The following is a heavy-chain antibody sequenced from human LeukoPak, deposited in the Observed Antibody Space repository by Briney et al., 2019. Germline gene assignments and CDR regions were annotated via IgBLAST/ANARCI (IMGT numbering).Heavy chain of an antibody. CDR2: ISGSSGKT. D-gene: IGHD2-21*01. CDR1: GFTFSSYA. CDR3: AKDRCGSECYYYMDV. J-gene: IGHJ6*03. Sequence: GGSLSLSCAASGFTFSSYAMTWVRQAPGKGLEWVSGISGSSGKTYYADSVKGRFTISRDNSKNTLHLQMDSLRAEDTAVYYCAKDRCGSECYYYMDVWGKGTTVTVSS. V-gene: IGHV3-23*01.